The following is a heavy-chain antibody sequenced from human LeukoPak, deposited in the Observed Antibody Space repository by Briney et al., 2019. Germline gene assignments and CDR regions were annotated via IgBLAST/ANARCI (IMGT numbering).Heavy chain of an antibody. CDR2: IFYSGST. J-gene: IGHJ5*02. CDR1: GGSISSRSYY. Sequence: SETLSPTCTVSGGSISSRSYYWGWLRQPPGKGLEWIASIFYSGSTYHNPSLKSRVTISVDTSKSQFSLKLSSVTAADTAVYFCARHPLKAYVSDWFDPWGQGTLVTVSS. D-gene: IGHD3-10*02. CDR3: ARHPLKAYVSDWFDP. V-gene: IGHV4-39*01.